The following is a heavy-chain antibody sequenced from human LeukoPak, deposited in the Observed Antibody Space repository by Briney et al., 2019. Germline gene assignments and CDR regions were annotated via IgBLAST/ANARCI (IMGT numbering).Heavy chain of an antibody. CDR3: AVTMIVVVITTGAGSDFDY. CDR2: IIPIFGTA. V-gene: IGHV1-69*06. D-gene: IGHD3-22*01. Sequence: GASVKVSCKASGYSFTSYGITWVRQAPGQGLEWMGGIIPIFGTANYAQKFQGGVTITADKSTSTAYMELSSLRSEDTAVYYCAVTMIVVVITTGAGSDFDYWGQGTLVTVSS. CDR1: GYSFTSYG. J-gene: IGHJ4*02.